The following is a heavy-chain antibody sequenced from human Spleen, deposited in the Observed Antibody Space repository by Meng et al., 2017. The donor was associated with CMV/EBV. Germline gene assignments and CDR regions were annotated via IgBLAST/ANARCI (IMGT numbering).Heavy chain of an antibody. D-gene: IGHD1-1*01. V-gene: IGHV1-69*10. CDR1: GGTFSSHA. CDR2: IVPLVGRA. Sequence: SVKVSCKASGGTFSSHAISWVRQAPGQGLEWMGAIVPLVGRATYAQKFQVRVTITADKTTSTAYTELSSLKSEQTAVFYCARRPSAAYHNERIYGMDVWGQGTTVTVSS. CDR3: ARRPSAAYHNERIYGMDV. J-gene: IGHJ6*02.